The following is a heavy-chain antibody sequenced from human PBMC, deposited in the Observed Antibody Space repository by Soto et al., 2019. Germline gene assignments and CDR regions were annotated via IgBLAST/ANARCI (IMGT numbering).Heavy chain of an antibody. CDR2: IIPIFGTA. D-gene: IGHD6-13*01. CDR1: GGSFSSYA. CDR3: ARDLGIAAAGTCDS. Sequence: TSVKVSCKACGGSFSSYAISWVRQAPGQGLEWMGGIIPIFGTANYAQKFQGRVTMTRDTSTSTVYMELSSLRSEDTAVYYCARDLGIAAAGTCDSWGQGTLVTVSS. V-gene: IGHV1-69*05. J-gene: IGHJ4*02.